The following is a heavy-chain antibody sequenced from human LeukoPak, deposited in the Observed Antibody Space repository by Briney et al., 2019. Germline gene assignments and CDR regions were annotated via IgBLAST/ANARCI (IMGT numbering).Heavy chain of an antibody. J-gene: IGHJ4*02. CDR1: GFTFSSSW. CDR3: VRDLGGRSGH. D-gene: IGHD1-26*01. V-gene: IGHV3-74*01. CDR2: INSDGSST. Sequence: AGSLRLSCAASGFTFSSSWMHWVRQAPEKGLVWVSRINSDGSSTSYADSVKGRFIISRDNAKNTLYLQMNSLRAEDTAVYYCVRDLGGRSGHWGQGTLVTVSS.